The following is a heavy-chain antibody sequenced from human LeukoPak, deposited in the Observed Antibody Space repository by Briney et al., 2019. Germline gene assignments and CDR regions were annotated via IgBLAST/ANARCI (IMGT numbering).Heavy chain of an antibody. Sequence: GGSLRLSCAASGFTFSSYGMHWVRQAPGKGLEWVAVISYDGSNKYYADSVKGRFTISRDNSKNTLYLQMNSLRAEDTAVYYCAKVFGELPRLTFDYWGQGTLVTVSS. J-gene: IGHJ4*02. V-gene: IGHV3-30*18. D-gene: IGHD3-10*02. CDR3: AKVFGELPRLTFDY. CDR2: ISYDGSNK. CDR1: GFTFSSYG.